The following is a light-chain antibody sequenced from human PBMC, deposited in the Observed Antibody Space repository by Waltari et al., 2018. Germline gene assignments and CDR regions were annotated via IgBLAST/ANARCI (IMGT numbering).Light chain of an antibody. CDR2: WAS. J-gene: IGKJ1*01. CDR1: QSALYSSNNKNY. Sequence: DIVMTQSPDSLALSLGERDTINCKSSQSALYSSNNKNYLPWYQQKSGQPPKLLIYWASTRESGVPDRFSGSGSGTDFTLTISSLQAEDVAVYYCHQYYATPPDGKTFGQGTKVEIK. V-gene: IGKV4-1*01. CDR3: HQYYATPPDGKT.